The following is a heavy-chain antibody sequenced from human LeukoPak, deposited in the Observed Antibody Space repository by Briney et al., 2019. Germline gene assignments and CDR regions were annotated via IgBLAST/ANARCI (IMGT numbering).Heavy chain of an antibody. CDR2: IYPSGDST. V-gene: IGHV1-46*01. J-gene: IGHJ4*02. Sequence: GASVKVSCKASVYTFTRYDMHWVRQAPAQGLEWMGIIYPSGDSTSYAQKFQGRVTMTRDTSTSPVYMELSSLRSEDTAVYYCTSVLYCGADCYSGRYFFDYWGQGTLVTVSS. D-gene: IGHD2-21*02. CDR1: VYTFTRYD. CDR3: TSVLYCGADCYSGRYFFDY.